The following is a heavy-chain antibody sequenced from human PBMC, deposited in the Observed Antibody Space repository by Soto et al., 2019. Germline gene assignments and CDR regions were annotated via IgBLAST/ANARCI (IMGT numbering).Heavy chain of an antibody. CDR1: GYTFTSYG. D-gene: IGHD6-13*01. V-gene: IGHV1-18*04. CDR3: ARDLDSSWYLAFNYYYYYGMDV. Sequence: ASVKVSCKASGYTFTSYGISWVRQAPGQGLEWMGWISAYNGNTNYAQKFQGRVTMTRDTSISTAYMELSRLRSDDTAVYYCARDLDSSWYLAFNYYYYYGMDVWGQGTTVTVSS. J-gene: IGHJ6*02. CDR2: ISAYNGNT.